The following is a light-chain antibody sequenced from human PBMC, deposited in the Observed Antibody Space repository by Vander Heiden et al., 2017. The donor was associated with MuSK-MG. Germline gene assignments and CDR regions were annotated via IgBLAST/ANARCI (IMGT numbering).Light chain of an antibody. CDR3: QHYGSSRYT. CDR1: QSVSTTY. V-gene: IGKV3-20*01. J-gene: IGKJ2*01. Sequence: EIVLTQPPGTLSLPPGERATLSCRASQSVSTTYLAWYQQKPGQAPRLLIYGAFSRAPGVPDRFSGSGSGTDFTLTISRLEPEDFAVYFCQHYGSSRYTFGQGTKLESK. CDR2: GAF.